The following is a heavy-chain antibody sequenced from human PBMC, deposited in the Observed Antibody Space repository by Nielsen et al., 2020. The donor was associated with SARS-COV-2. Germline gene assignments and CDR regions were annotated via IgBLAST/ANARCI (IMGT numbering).Heavy chain of an antibody. Sequence: GGSLRLFCAASGFTFDDYAMHWVRQAPGKGLEWVSGISWNSGSIGYADSVKGRFTISRDNAKNSLYLQMNSLRAEDTALYYCAKDKNYDSSGYYYDYYYGMDVWGQGTTVTVSS. J-gene: IGHJ6*02. D-gene: IGHD3-22*01. CDR3: AKDKNYDSSGYYYDYYYGMDV. CDR1: GFTFDDYA. CDR2: ISWNSGSI. V-gene: IGHV3-9*01.